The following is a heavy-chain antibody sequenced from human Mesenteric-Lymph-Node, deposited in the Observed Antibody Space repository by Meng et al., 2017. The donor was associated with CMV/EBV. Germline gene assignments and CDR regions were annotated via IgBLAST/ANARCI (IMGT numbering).Heavy chain of an antibody. D-gene: IGHD4-23*01. V-gene: IGHV3-9*01. Sequence: GGSLRLSCAASGFTFDEYAMHWVRQVPGKGLEWVSGISWNSGSIAYADSVKGRFTISRDNAKNSLYLQMNSLRAEDTGLYYCAKDEGGGNSYLFDFWGQGTLVTVSS. CDR2: ISWNSGSI. J-gene: IGHJ4*02. CDR1: GFTFDEYA. CDR3: AKDEGGGNSYLFDF.